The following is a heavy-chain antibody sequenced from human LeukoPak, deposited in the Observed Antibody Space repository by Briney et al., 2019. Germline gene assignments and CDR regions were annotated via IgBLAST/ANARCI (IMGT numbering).Heavy chain of an antibody. D-gene: IGHD2-15*01. CDR3: ARDAPYCSGGSCYSLYYGMDV. V-gene: IGHV1-46*01. J-gene: IGHJ6*02. Sequence: EASVKVSCKASGYTFTGYYMHWVRQAPGQGLEWMGWINPSGGSTSYAQKFQGRVTMTRDTSTSTVYMELSSLRSEDTAVYYCARDAPYCSGGSCYSLYYGMDVWGQGTTVAVSS. CDR1: GYTFTGYY. CDR2: INPSGGST.